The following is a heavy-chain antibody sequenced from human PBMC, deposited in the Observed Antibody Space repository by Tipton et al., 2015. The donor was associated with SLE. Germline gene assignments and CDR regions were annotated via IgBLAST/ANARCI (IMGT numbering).Heavy chain of an antibody. D-gene: IGHD4-11*01. CDR3: ARVTTNVDP. CDR2: IYHSGST. J-gene: IGHJ5*02. V-gene: IGHV4-31*03. CDR1: GASISNDGHY. Sequence: TLSLTCSVSGASISNDGHYWSWIRHHPGKGLEWIGYIYHSGSTYYNPSLKSRLSISVDTSKNQFSLNLRYVTAADTAVYYCARVTTNVDPWGQGTLVTVSS.